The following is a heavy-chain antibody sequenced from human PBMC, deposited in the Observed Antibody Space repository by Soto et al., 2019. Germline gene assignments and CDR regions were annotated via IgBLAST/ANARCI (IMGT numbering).Heavy chain of an antibody. CDR3: VSYSLYGMDI. V-gene: IGHV4-30-4*01. D-gene: IGHD2-21*01. Sequence: RCLTSSVPGGTISSGYYYWCWSRQPPGKGLEWSGNIYYSGNTYYNPSLKSRLILVIDTSKNQFSLTVGSITAADTPVNYGVSYSLYGMDIWGQGTTVTVSS. CDR2: IYYSGNT. CDR1: GGTISSGYYY. J-gene: IGHJ6*02.